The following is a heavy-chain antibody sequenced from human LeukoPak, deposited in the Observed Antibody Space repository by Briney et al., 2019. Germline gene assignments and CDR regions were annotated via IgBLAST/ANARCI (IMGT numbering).Heavy chain of an antibody. CDR1: GFTFSNYW. CDR3: ASENYYDSSGYCY. V-gene: IGHV3-7*03. D-gene: IGHD3-22*01. Sequence: PGGSLRLSCAATGFTFSNYWMTWVRQAPGKGLEWVANIKQNGGEKYYVDSVKGRFTISRDNAKNSLYLEMNNLRAEDTAVYYCASENYYDSSGYCYWGQGTLVTVSS. CDR2: IKQNGGEK. J-gene: IGHJ4*02.